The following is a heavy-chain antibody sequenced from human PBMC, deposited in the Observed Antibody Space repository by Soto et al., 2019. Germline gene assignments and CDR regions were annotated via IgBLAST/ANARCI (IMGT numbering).Heavy chain of an antibody. D-gene: IGHD6-13*01. CDR3: AKGGSAALIAPSGRDNWFDP. CDR2: ITWNGGTI. CDR1: GFAFDDYV. J-gene: IGHJ5*02. V-gene: IGHV3-9*01. Sequence: GGSLRLSCAASGFAFDDYVMHWVRQPPGRGLEWVSGITWNGGTIRYVDSVKGRFTISRDNAENSLYLQMYSLRPEDTAVYYCAKGGSAALIAPSGRDNWFDPWGQGTQVTVAS.